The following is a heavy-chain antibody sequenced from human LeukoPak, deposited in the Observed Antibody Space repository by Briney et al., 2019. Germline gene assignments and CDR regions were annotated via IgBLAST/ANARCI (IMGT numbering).Heavy chain of an antibody. CDR3: ARDTPGIRYFDWLEAPDY. V-gene: IGHV1-18*04. J-gene: IGHJ4*02. CDR2: ISAYNGNT. Sequence: ASVKVSCKASGYTFTSYGISWVRQAPGQGLEWMGWISAYNGNTNYAQKLQGRVTMTTDTSTSTACMELRSLRSDDTAVYYCARDTPGIRYFDWLEAPDYWGQGTLVTVSS. D-gene: IGHD3-9*01. CDR1: GYTFTSYG.